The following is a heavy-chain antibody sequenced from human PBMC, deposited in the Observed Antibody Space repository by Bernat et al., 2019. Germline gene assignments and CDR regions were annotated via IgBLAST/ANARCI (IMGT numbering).Heavy chain of an antibody. CDR3: AKVLDTTPVGYYYGMDV. CDR2: ISYDGSNK. V-gene: IGHV3-30*18. J-gene: IGHJ6*02. Sequence: QVQLVESGGGVVQPGRSLRLSCAASGFTFSSYGMHWVRQAPGKGLEWVAVISYDGSNKYYADSVKGRFTISRDNSKNTLYLQMNSLRAEDTAVYYCAKVLDTTPVGYYYGMDVWGQGTTVTVSS. D-gene: IGHD3/OR15-3a*01. CDR1: GFTFSSYG.